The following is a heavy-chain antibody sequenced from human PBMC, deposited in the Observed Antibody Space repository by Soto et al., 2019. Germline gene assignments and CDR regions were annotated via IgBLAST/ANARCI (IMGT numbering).Heavy chain of an antibody. CDR1: GYTFTSYG. Sequence: QVQLVQSGAEVKKPGASVKVSCKASGYTFTSYGISWVRXXXGXGLGWMGWISAYNGNTTYAQKHQGRVTMTTDTXXXXXXXXXXXXXXXXXXXXXXXRXXXXXXLDYWGQGTLVTVSS. J-gene: IGHJ4*02. CDR3: XRXXXXXXLDY. CDR2: ISAYNGNT. V-gene: IGHV1-18*01.